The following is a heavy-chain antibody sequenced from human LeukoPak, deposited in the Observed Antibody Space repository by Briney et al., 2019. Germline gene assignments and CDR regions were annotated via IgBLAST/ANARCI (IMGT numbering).Heavy chain of an antibody. J-gene: IGHJ5*02. CDR3: ARCYDYGGLANWFDP. CDR2: IYYSGST. V-gene: IGHV4-59*01. CDR1: GGSFSGYC. Sequence: SETLSLTCAVYGGSFSGYCWSWIRQPPGKGLEWIGYIYYSGSTNYNPSLKSRVTISVDTSKNQFSLKLSSVTAADTAVYYCARCYDYGGLANWFDPWGQGTLVTVSS. D-gene: IGHD4-23*01.